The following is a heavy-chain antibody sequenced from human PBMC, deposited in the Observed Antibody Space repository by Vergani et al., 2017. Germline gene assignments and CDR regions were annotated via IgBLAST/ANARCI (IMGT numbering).Heavy chain of an antibody. CDR2: IWYDGSNK. V-gene: IGHV3-33*01. D-gene: IGHD1-1*01. J-gene: IGHJ6*02. CDR1: GFTFSSYG. Sequence: QVQLVESGGGVVQPGRSLRLSCAASGFTFSSYGMHWVRQAPGKGLEWVAVIWYDGSNKYYADSVKGRFTISRDNSKNTLYLQMNSLRAEDTAVYYCARDRVPRRRYIDYYYGMDVWGQGTTVTVSS. CDR3: ARDRVPRRRYIDYYYGMDV.